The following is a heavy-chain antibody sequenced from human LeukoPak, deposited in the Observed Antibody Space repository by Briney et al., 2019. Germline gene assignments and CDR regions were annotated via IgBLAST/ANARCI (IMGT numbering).Heavy chain of an antibody. CDR3: ARGKLLWFGETIDY. CDR1: GGSFSGYY. D-gene: IGHD3-10*01. V-gene: IGHV4-34*01. CDR2: INHSGST. J-gene: IGHJ4*02. Sequence: SETLSLTCAVYGGSFSGYYWSWIRQPPGKGLEWIGEINHSGSTNYNPSLKSRVTISVDTSKNQFSLKLSSVTAADTAVYYCARGKLLWFGETIDYWGQGTLVTVSS.